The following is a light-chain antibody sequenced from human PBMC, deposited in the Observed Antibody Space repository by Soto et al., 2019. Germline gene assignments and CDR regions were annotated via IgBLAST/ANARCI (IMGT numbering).Light chain of an antibody. V-gene: IGLV2-14*01. CDR3: SSFTTRSTLVV. CDR2: EVN. J-gene: IGLJ2*01. Sequence: QSALTQPASVSGSPGQSITISCTGTSSDIGGYNFVSWNQHHPGKAPKLMIYEVNNRPSGVSSRLSGSKSDNTASLTISGLQTEDEADYYCSSFTTRSTLVVFGGGTKLTVL. CDR1: SSDIGGYNF.